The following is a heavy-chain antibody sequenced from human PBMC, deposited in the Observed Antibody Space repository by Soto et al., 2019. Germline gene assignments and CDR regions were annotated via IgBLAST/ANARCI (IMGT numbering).Heavy chain of an antibody. CDR1: GGSISSYY. V-gene: IGHV4-59*01. Sequence: SETLSLTCTVSGGSISSYYWSWIRQPPGKGLEWIGYIYYSGSTNYNPSLKSRVTISVDTSKNQFSLKLSSVTAADTAVYYCAANRYSSGWHGDFDYWGQGTLVTVSS. D-gene: IGHD6-19*01. J-gene: IGHJ4*02. CDR3: AANRYSSGWHGDFDY. CDR2: IYYSGST.